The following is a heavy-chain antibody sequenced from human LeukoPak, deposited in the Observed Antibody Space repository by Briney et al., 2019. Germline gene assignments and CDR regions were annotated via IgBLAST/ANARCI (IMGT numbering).Heavy chain of an antibody. D-gene: IGHD6-13*01. CDR3: ARTSSWYAGAWFDS. CDR2: IYFSGTP. Sequence: SETLSHTCTASRGSISTADYYWAWLRQPPGEGLEWLGTIYFSGTPYLNPSLKSRVAVSIDTSKNQFSLKVTSVNASDTAVYFCARTSSWYAGAWFDSWGQGTLITVSS. V-gene: IGHV4-39*01. CDR1: RGSISTADYY. J-gene: IGHJ5*01.